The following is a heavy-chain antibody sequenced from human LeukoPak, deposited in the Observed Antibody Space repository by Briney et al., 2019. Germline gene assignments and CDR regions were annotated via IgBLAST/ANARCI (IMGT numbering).Heavy chain of an antibody. J-gene: IGHJ4*02. CDR1: GFTFSSYA. CDR2: ISGSGGST. D-gene: IGHD4-17*01. CDR3: AKLARKGDDYGDYYYFDY. Sequence: GGSLRLSCAASGFTFSSYAMSWVRQAPGKGLEWVSAISGSGGSTYYADSVKGRFTISRVNSKNTLYLQMNSLRAEDTAVYYCAKLARKGDDYGDYYYFDYWGQGTLVTVSS. V-gene: IGHV3-23*01.